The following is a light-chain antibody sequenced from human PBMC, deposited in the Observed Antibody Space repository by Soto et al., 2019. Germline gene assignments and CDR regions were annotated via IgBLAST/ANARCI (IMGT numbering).Light chain of an antibody. CDR1: SSDIGVYNY. J-gene: IGLJ3*02. CDR3: TSFRTATMWV. CDR2: EVS. V-gene: IGLV2-14*01. Sequence: QSALTQPASVSGSPGQSITISCTGTSSDIGVYNYVSWYQQHPGKAPKLVICEVSNRPSGVSSRFSGSKCGNTASLTISGHGDEDEDDYCCTSFRTATMWVFGAGTKLTVL.